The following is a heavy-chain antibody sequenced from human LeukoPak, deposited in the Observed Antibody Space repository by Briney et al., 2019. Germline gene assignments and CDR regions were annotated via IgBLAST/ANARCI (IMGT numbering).Heavy chain of an antibody. V-gene: IGHV1-2*02. D-gene: IGHD3-10*01. CDR1: VYTFTGYY. Sequence: ASVKVSCQSSVYTFTGYYMYWVRQAPGQGLEWMGWINPNSGGTNYAQKFQGRVTMTRDTSISTAYMELSRLRSDDTAVYYCGQLGYYGSGRPSDAFDIWGQGTMVTVSS. CDR2: INPNSGGT. CDR3: GQLGYYGSGRPSDAFDI. J-gene: IGHJ3*02.